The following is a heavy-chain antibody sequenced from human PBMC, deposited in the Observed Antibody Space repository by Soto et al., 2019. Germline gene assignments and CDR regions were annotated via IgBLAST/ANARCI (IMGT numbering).Heavy chain of an antibody. CDR3: ARALGYSGYAGMDV. V-gene: IGHV1-18*01. CDR1: GYTFTIYG. J-gene: IGHJ6*02. D-gene: IGHD5-12*01. CDR2: ISPDNGNT. Sequence: QVQLVQSGGEVKKPGASVKVSCKASGYTFTIYGFNWVRQAPGQGLEWMGWISPDNGNTNYAQKLQGRVTMTTDTSTSTAYMELRSLRSDDTVVYYCARALGYSGYAGMDVWGQGTTVTVSS.